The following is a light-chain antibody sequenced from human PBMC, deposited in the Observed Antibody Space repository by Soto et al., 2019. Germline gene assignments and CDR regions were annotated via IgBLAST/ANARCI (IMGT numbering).Light chain of an antibody. V-gene: IGLV1-44*01. CDR1: SSNIGSNT. Sequence: QSVLTQPPSASGTPGQRVTISCSGSSSNIGSNTVNWYQQLPGTAPKLLMYSNNQRPSGVPDRFSGSNSGTSASLAISGLQSYDEADYYCAAWDDSLNGYVFGTGTKLTVL. CDR3: AAWDDSLNGYV. J-gene: IGLJ1*01. CDR2: SNN.